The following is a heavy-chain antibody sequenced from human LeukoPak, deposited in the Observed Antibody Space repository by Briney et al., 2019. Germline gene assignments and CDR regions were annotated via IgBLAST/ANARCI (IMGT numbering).Heavy chain of an antibody. D-gene: IGHD6-19*01. CDR1: GFTVSSNY. J-gene: IGHJ4*02. CDR2: IYSGGST. Sequence: PGGSLRLSCAASGFTVSSNYMSWVRQAPGKGLEWVSAIYSGGSTYYADSVKGRFTISRDNSKNTLYLQMNSLRAEDTAVYYCARAPVAGPFDYWGQGTLVTVSS. CDR3: ARAPVAGPFDY. V-gene: IGHV3-66*01.